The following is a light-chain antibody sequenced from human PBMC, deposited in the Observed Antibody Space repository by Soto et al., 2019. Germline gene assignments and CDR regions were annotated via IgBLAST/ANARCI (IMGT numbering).Light chain of an antibody. J-gene: IGKJ1*01. Sequence: EIVMTQSPATLSVSPGERATLSCRASQSISSSLAWYQQRPGQAPRLLIYGTTTRAAGVPSRFSGSGSGAELTLTISSLQSEDFAFYYCQQYNNWPKTFGQGTKV. CDR1: QSISSS. CDR2: GTT. V-gene: IGKV3-15*01. CDR3: QQYNNWPKT.